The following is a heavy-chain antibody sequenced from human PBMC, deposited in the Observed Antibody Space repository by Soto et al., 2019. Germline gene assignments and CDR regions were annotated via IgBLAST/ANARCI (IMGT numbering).Heavy chain of an antibody. V-gene: IGHV3-15*07. CDR3: TTDPWGDFWSGYLYYYGMDV. CDR1: GFTFSNAW. J-gene: IGHJ6*02. D-gene: IGHD3-3*01. CDR2: IKSKTDGGTT. Sequence: GGSLRLSCAASGFTFSNAWMNWVRQAPGKGLEWVGRIKSKTDGGTTDYAAPVKGRFTISRDDSKKTLYLQMNSLKTEDTAVYYCTTDPWGDFWSGYLYYYGMDVWGQGTTVTVSS.